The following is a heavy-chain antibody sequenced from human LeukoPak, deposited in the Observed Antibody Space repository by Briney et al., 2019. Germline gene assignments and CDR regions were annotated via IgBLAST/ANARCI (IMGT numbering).Heavy chain of an antibody. CDR3: AREYNHYLLI. V-gene: IGHV3-11*01. CDR2: ISDSGTTI. Sequence: GGSLRLSCAVSGFSLSDYYMSWIRQAPGQWLEWVSYISDSGTTIYYEDSVEGRFTVSRDNAKNSLYLQMNSLRAEDTAVYYCAREYNHYLLIWGQGTLVTVSS. D-gene: IGHD1-14*01. J-gene: IGHJ4*02. CDR1: GFSLSDYY.